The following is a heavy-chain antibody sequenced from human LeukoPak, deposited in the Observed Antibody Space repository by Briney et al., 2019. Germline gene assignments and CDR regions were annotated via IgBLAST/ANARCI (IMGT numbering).Heavy chain of an antibody. D-gene: IGHD3-10*01. J-gene: IGHJ3*02. CDR3: ARRYASGSEPFDI. V-gene: IGHV5-51*01. Sequence: GESLKISCRSSGHDFTTYWIAWVRQLPGQGLEWMGIIHPADSETRYSPSFQGQVIISADTSISTAYLQWSSLKASDTAMYYCARRYASGSEPFDIWGQGTMVTVSS. CDR1: GHDFTTYW. CDR2: IHPADSET.